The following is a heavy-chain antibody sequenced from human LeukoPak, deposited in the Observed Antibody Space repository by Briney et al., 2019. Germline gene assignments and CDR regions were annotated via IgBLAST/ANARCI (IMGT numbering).Heavy chain of an antibody. J-gene: IGHJ5*02. CDR2: ISPYNGNT. Sequence: ASVKVSCKASGYTFTSYGISWVRQAPGQGLEWMGWISPYNGNTNYAQKLQGRVTMTTDTSTSTAYMELRSLRSDDTAVYYCAGTYCSGGSCHNWFDPWGQGTLVTVSS. V-gene: IGHV1-18*04. CDR1: GYTFTSYG. D-gene: IGHD2-15*01. CDR3: AGTYCSGGSCHNWFDP.